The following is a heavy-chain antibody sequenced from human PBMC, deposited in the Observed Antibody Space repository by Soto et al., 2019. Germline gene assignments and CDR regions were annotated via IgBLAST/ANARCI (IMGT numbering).Heavy chain of an antibody. J-gene: IGHJ4*02. D-gene: IGHD3-22*01. V-gene: IGHV3-30-3*01. CDR3: ARDKGPMIVVVTHFDY. CDR2: IAYDGSNR. Sequence: GGSLRLSCAASGFTFSNFAMYWVRQAPGKGLEWLAVIAYDGSNRYYADSVKGRFTISRDNSKNTLYLQMNSLRAEDTAVYYCARDKGPMIVVVTHFDYWGQGTLVTVSS. CDR1: GFTFSNFA.